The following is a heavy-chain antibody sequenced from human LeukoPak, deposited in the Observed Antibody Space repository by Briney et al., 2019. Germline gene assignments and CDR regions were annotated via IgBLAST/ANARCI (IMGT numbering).Heavy chain of an antibody. Sequence: GGSLRLSCAASGFTFSSYWMHWVRQAPGKGLVWVSRINSDGSSTSYADSVKGRFTISRDNAKNTLYLQMNSLRAEDTAVYYCAKDPLNYGDMAWDWGQGTLVTVSS. D-gene: IGHD4-17*01. CDR3: AKDPLNYGDMAWD. V-gene: IGHV3-74*01. CDR2: INSDGSST. J-gene: IGHJ4*02. CDR1: GFTFSSYW.